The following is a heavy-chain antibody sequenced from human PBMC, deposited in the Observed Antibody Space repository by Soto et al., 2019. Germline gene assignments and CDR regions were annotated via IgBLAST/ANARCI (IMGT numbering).Heavy chain of an antibody. CDR1: GGTFSSYA. Sequence: QVQLVQSGAEVKKPGSSVKVSCKASGGTFSSYAISWVRQAPGQGLEWMGGIIPIFGTANYAQKLQGRVTITADESTSTAYRELSSLRSEDTAVYYCARDRGAIAAVAYVYWGQGTLVTVSS. V-gene: IGHV1-69*01. CDR2: IIPIFGTA. D-gene: IGHD2-15*01. CDR3: ARDRGAIAAVAYVY. J-gene: IGHJ4*02.